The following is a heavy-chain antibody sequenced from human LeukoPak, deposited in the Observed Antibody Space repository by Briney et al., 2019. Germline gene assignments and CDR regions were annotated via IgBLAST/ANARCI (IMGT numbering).Heavy chain of an antibody. V-gene: IGHV3-48*04. CDR2: ISSSSSTI. D-gene: IGHD3-22*01. CDR1: GFTFSSYS. J-gene: IGHJ4*02. Sequence: GGSLRLSCAASGFTFSSYSMNWVRQAPGKGLEWVSYISSSSSTIYYADSVKGRFTISRDNAKNSLYLQMNGLRAEDTAVYYCARGATVRATMIVVVSDYWRQGTLVTVSS. CDR3: ARGATVRATMIVVVSDY.